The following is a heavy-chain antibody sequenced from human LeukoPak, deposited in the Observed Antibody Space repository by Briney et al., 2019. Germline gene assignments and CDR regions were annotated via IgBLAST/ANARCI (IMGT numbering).Heavy chain of an antibody. CDR1: GFTFTDYY. CDR3: ARDARVRGVNDY. CDR2: IHSCGSTT. J-gene: IGHJ4*02. V-gene: IGHV3-11*01. D-gene: IGHD3-10*01. Sequence: GGSLRLSCAASGFTFTDYYMSWIRQAPGKGLEWISYIHSCGSTTYYADSVKGRFTISRDNAKNSLFLQMNSLRVEDTAVYYCARDARVRGVNDYWGQGTLVTVSS.